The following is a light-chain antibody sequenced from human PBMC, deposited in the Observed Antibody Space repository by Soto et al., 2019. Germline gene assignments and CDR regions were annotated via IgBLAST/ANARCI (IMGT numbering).Light chain of an antibody. CDR3: SSYTSSSTVV. V-gene: IGLV2-14*01. CDR1: SSDVGGYNY. J-gene: IGLJ2*01. Sequence: QSVLTQPASVSGSPGQSITISCTGTSSDVGGYNYVSWYQQHPGKAPKLMIYEVSNRSSGVFNRFSGSKSGNTASLTISGLQAEDEADYYCSSYTSSSTVVFGGGTKLTVL. CDR2: EVS.